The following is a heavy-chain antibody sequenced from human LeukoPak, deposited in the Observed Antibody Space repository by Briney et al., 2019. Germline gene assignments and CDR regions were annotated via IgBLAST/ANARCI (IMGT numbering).Heavy chain of an antibody. D-gene: IGHD3-10*01. J-gene: IGHJ6*04. CDR2: IWYDGSNK. CDR1: GFTFSSYG. V-gene: IGHV3-33*01. Sequence: GRSLRLSCAASGFTFSSYGMHWVRQAPGKGLEWVAVIWYDGSNKYYADSEKGRFTISRDNSKNTLYLQMNSLRAEDTAVYYCARDTGRGVALYGMDVWGKGTTVTVSS. CDR3: ARDTGRGVALYGMDV.